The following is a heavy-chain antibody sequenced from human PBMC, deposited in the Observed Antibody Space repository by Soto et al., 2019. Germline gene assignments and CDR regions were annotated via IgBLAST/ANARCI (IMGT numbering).Heavy chain of an antibody. CDR2: IRSKAYGGTT. D-gene: IGHD3-10*01. Sequence: GSLRLSCTASGFTFGDYAMSWVRQAPGKGLEWVGFIRSKAYGGTTEYAASVKGRFTISRDDSKSIAYLQMNSLKTEDTAVYYCTTWFGELHQHFDYWGQGTLVTVSS. V-gene: IGHV3-49*04. J-gene: IGHJ4*02. CDR3: TTWFGELHQHFDY. CDR1: GFTFGDYA.